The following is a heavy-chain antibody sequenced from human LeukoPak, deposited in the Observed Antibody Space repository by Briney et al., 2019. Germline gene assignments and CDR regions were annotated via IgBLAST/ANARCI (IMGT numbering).Heavy chain of an antibody. CDR3: AKDQGGLEYSSSSAMDV. V-gene: IGHV3-23*01. J-gene: IGHJ6*03. Sequence: GGSLRLSCAASGFTFSSYAMSWVRQAPGKGLEWVSAISGSGGSTYYADSVKGRFTISRDNSKNTLYLQMNSLRAEDTAVYYCAKDQGGLEYSSSSAMDVWGKGTTVTVSS. CDR1: GFTFSSYA. CDR2: ISGSGGST. D-gene: IGHD6-6*01.